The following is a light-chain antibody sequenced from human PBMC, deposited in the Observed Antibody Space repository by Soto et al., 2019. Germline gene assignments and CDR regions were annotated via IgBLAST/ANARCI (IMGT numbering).Light chain of an antibody. V-gene: IGLV6-57*03. CDR1: SGSIASNY. Sequence: NFMLTQPLSVSGSPGETVILSCTRSSGSIASNYVQWYQQRPGSAPTTVIFEDTRRPSGVPDRFSGSIDTSSNSASLTISGLETDDEADYYCQSYDTTIPAIFGGGTKLTVL. CDR3: QSYDTTIPAI. J-gene: IGLJ2*01. CDR2: EDT.